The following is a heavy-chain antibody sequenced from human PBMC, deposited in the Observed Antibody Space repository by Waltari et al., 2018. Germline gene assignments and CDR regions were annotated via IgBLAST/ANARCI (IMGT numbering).Heavy chain of an antibody. V-gene: IGHV3-7*01. J-gene: IGHJ4*02. CDR2: INEDGSRI. CDR1: GFIFTSFW. CDR3: VRGIDQ. Sequence: EVQLVESGGGLVQPGGSLRLSWAASGFIFTSFWTSWVRQAPGKGLEWVANINEDGSRIYYLDSVKGRFTISRDNAKNSLSLQMNRLRAEDTAVYYCVRGIDQWGQGTLVTVSS.